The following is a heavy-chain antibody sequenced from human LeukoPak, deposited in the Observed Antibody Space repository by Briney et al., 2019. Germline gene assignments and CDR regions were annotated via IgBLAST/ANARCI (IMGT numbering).Heavy chain of an antibody. CDR3: ARGPPWWDIQDYYFDY. CDR1: GFTFSDYY. Sequence: GGSLRLSCAASGFTFSDYYMSWIRQAPGKGLEWVSYISSSGSTIYYADSVKGRFTISRDNAKNSLYLQMNSLRAEDTAVYYCARGPPWWDIQDYYFDYWGQGTLVTVSS. CDR2: ISSSGSTI. D-gene: IGHD1-26*01. V-gene: IGHV3-11*01. J-gene: IGHJ4*02.